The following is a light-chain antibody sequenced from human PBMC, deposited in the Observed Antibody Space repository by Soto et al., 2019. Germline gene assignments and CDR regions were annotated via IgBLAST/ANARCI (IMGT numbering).Light chain of an antibody. J-gene: IGKJ5*01. CDR1: QNISNY. Sequence: IVLTQSPATLSLSPGKRASLSCRASQNISNYLIWYQQKPGQAPRLLIYDVSNRATGIPDRFSGSGSGTDFTLTISRLEPEDFAVYYCQQYGSSPITFGQGTRLEIK. CDR3: QQYGSSPIT. V-gene: IGKV3-20*01. CDR2: DVS.